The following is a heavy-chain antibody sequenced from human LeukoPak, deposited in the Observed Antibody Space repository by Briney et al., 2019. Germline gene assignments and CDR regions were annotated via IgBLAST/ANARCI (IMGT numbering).Heavy chain of an antibody. D-gene: IGHD3-16*01. Sequence: GGSLRLSCAASGFTFSSYWMSWVRQAPGKGLEWVANIKQDGSEKYYVDPVKGRFTISRDNAKNSLYLQMNSLRAQDTAVYYCARVVSGLWPLYSYYGMDVWGQGATVTVSS. CDR3: ARVVSGLWPLYSYYGMDV. CDR1: GFTFSSYW. V-gene: IGHV3-7*03. CDR2: IKQDGSEK. J-gene: IGHJ6*02.